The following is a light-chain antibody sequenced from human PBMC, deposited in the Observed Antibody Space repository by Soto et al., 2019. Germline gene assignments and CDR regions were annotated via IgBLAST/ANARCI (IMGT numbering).Light chain of an antibody. CDR2: SFN. V-gene: IGLV1-44*01. J-gene: IGLJ3*02. Sequence: QPVLTQPPSVSGAPGQRVTISCTGSSSNIGSLYDVHWYQHLPGTAPKLLISSFNQRPSGVPDRFSGSKSGSSASLAISGLQSEDEADYYCAAWDDRLNGGVFGGGTKLTVL. CDR1: SSNIGSLYD. CDR3: AAWDDRLNGGV.